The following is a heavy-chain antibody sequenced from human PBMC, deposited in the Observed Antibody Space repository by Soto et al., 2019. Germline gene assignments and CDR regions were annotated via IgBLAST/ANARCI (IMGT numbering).Heavy chain of an antibody. CDR1: GFTFSNYG. J-gene: IGHJ4*02. D-gene: IGHD6-13*01. Sequence: QVQLVESGGGVVQPGRSLRLSCAASGFTFSNYGMHWVRQAPGKGLEWVAVISYDGSNKYYADSVKGRFTISRDNSKNTLYLQMNSLRAEDTAVYYCAKSSNLIAAADYFDYWGQGTLVTVSS. CDR3: AKSSNLIAAADYFDY. CDR2: ISYDGSNK. V-gene: IGHV3-30*18.